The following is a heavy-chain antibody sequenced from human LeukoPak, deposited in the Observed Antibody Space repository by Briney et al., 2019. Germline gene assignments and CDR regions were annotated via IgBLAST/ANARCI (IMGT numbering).Heavy chain of an antibody. CDR3: ERCLSGYDPISDY. D-gene: IGHD5-12*01. V-gene: IGHV3-48*03. J-gene: IGHJ4*02. CDR2: MTASSVTF. Sequence: SLTLSCEVSGFTFSSYAMTWVRQVPGRGLDLIAYMTASSVTFYYADSVRGRFTISRDNARNSIFLQMLSLRVEDTAVYYCERCLSGYDPISDYWGQGTLVTVSS. CDR1: GFTFSSYA.